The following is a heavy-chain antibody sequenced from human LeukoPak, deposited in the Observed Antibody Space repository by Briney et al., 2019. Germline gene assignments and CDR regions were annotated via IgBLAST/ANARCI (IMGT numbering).Heavy chain of an antibody. CDR3: AVTEGDRYYYYGMDV. V-gene: IGHV1-3*01. CDR1: GGTFSSYA. CDR2: INAGNGNT. Sequence: ASVKVSCKASGGTFSSYAISWVRQAPGQGLEWMGWINAGNGNTKYSQKFQGRVTITRDTSASTAYMELSSLRSEDTAVYYCAVTEGDRYYYYGMDVWGQGTTVTVSS. D-gene: IGHD2-21*02. J-gene: IGHJ6*02.